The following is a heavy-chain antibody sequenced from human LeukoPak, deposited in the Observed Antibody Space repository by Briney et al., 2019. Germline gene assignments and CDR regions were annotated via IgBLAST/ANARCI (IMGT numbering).Heavy chain of an antibody. CDR2: ISGSSRHK. V-gene: IGHV3-21*01. Sequence: GGSLRLSCAASGFTFSSYTMNWVRQAPGKGLAWVSSISGSSRHKYYADSVKGRFTISRDNAKNSLYLQMNSLTAEDTAVYYCARTANFAAGYYIDYWGQGTLVTVSS. D-gene: IGHD6-13*01. CDR1: GFTFSSYT. J-gene: IGHJ4*02. CDR3: ARTANFAAGYYIDY.